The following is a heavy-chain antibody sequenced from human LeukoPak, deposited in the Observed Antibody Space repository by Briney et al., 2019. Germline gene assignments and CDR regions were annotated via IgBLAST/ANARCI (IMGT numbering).Heavy chain of an antibody. CDR2: ISYGGIDK. CDR3: ARESWSDSVAFDI. J-gene: IGHJ3*02. Sequence: SGGSLRLACAAAAFNFSSYAMHWVRQAPGDVLEWVGLISYGGIDKSYADSVRGRFTISIDSSKRTLYLQMNSLRAEDTAMYYCARESWSDSVAFDIWGLGTMVIVS. CDR1: AFNFSSYA. V-gene: IGHV3-30*04. D-gene: IGHD3-3*01.